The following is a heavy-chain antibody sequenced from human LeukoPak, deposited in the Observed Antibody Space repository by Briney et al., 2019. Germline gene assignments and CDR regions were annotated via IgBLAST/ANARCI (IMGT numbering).Heavy chain of an antibody. Sequence: GGSLRLSCAASGFTFSSYAMTWVRQAPDKGLEWVSAISGSDGSTYYADSVKGRFTISTDDSQNTLYLQMNSLSAEDTAVYYCAKVETSGGANCYALDYWGQGTLVTVSS. D-gene: IGHD2-2*01. J-gene: IGHJ4*02. CDR1: GFTFSSYA. CDR3: AKVETSGGANCYALDY. V-gene: IGHV3-23*01. CDR2: ISGSDGST.